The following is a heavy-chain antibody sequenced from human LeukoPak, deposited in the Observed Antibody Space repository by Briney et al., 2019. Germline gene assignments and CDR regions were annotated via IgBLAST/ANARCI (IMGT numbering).Heavy chain of an antibody. D-gene: IGHD3-10*01. CDR2: IRYDGSNK. CDR1: GFTFSSYG. Sequence: GGSLRLSCAASGFTFSSYGMHWVRQAPGKGLEWVAFIRYDGSNKYYADSVKGRFTISRDNSENTLYLQMNSLRAEDTAVYYCRYYGSGSYYTLDYWGQGTLVTVSS. J-gene: IGHJ4*02. V-gene: IGHV3-30*02. CDR3: RYYGSGSYYTLDY.